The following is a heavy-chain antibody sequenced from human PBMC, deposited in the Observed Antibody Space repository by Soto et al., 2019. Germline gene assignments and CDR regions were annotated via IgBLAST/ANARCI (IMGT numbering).Heavy chain of an antibody. V-gene: IGHV1-2*02. J-gene: IGHJ4*02. Sequence: ASVKVSCKASGYTFTGYYMHWVLQAPGQGLEWMGWINPNSGGTNYAQKFQGRVTMTRDTSISTAYMELSRLRSDDTAVYYCARLWRFGELLFFDYWGQGTQVTVSS. CDR2: INPNSGGT. CDR3: ARLWRFGELLFFDY. D-gene: IGHD3-10*01. CDR1: GYTFTGYY.